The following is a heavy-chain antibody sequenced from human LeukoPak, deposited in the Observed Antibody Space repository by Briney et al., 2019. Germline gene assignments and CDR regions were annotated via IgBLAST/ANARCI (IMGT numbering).Heavy chain of an antibody. J-gene: IGHJ4*02. D-gene: IGHD1-26*01. CDR1: GFTFDNYA. Sequence: PGGSLRLSCAASGFTFDNYAMHWVRQTPGKALEWISYIPTSGISVQYADSVRGRFTASRDDAKNSLHLQMGSLRVEDTAVYYCTRAVGLGPGAHFDQWGQGALVIVSS. V-gene: IGHV3-48*03. CDR3: TRAVGLGPGAHFDQ. CDR2: IPTSGISV.